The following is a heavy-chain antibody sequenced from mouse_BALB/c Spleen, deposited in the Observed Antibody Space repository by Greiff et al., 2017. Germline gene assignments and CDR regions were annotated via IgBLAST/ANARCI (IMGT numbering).Heavy chain of an antibody. Sequence: EVQRVESGGGLVKPGGSLKLSCAASGFTFSSYAMSWVRQSPEKRLEWVAEISSGGSYTYYPDTVTGRFTISRDNAKNTLYLEMSSLRSEDTAMYYCARSYYRYDEGAYYYAMDYWGQGTSVTVSS. V-gene: IGHV5-9-4*01. J-gene: IGHJ4*01. D-gene: IGHD2-14*01. CDR1: GFTFSSYA. CDR2: ISSGGSYT. CDR3: ARSYYRYDEGAYYYAMDY.